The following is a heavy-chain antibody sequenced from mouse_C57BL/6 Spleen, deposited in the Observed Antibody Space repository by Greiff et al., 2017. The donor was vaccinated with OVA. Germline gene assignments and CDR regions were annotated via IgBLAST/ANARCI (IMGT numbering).Heavy chain of an antibody. D-gene: IGHD1-1*01. CDR3: ARDLITTVGEDY. CDR1: GYTFTSYW. V-gene: IGHV1-53*01. CDR2: INPSNGGT. J-gene: IGHJ4*01. Sequence: VQLQQSGTELVKPGASVKLSCKASGYTFTSYWMHWVKQRPGQGLEWIGNINPSNGGTNYNEKFKSKATLTVDKSSSTAYMQLSSLTSEDSAVDYCARDLITTVGEDYWGQGTSVTVSS.